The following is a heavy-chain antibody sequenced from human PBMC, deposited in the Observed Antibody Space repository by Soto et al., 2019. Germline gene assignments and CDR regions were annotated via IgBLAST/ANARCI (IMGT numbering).Heavy chain of an antibody. V-gene: IGHV3-48*02. Sequence: GSLRLSCAASGFTFSDYPMNWVRQAPGKGLEWVSSIRTISSAIYFADSVRGRFTISRDNARNSLYLQMTSLRDEDTAVYYCARETPSFDSWGQGTLVTVSS. J-gene: IGHJ4*02. CDR1: GFTFSDYP. CDR2: IRTISSAI. D-gene: IGHD2-15*01. CDR3: ARETPSFDS.